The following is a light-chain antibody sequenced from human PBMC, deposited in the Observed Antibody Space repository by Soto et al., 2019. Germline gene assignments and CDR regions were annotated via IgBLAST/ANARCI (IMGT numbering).Light chain of an antibody. J-gene: IGKJ5*01. V-gene: IGKV3D-20*02. Sequence: EIVLTQSPGTLSLSPGERATFFCRASQSVSSGYLAWYQQKPGQAPRLLIYDASSRATGIPDRFSGSGSGTDFTLTISSLEPEDFAVYYCQQRSSWPPITFGQGTRLEIK. CDR2: DAS. CDR3: QQRSSWPPIT. CDR1: QSVSSGY.